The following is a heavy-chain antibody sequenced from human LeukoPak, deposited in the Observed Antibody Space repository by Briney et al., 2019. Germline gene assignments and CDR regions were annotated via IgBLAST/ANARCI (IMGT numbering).Heavy chain of an antibody. CDR2: ISSSGSTI. V-gene: IGHV3-48*03. CDR3: ARGCPKPAWFAWYSSGPGVWFDP. J-gene: IGHJ5*02. Sequence: GGSLRLSCAASGFTFSSYEMNWVRQAPGKGLEWVSYISSSGSTIYYADSVKGRFTISRDNAKNSLYLQMNSLRAEDTAVYYCARGCPKPAWFAWYSSGPGVWFDPWGQGTLVTVSS. CDR1: GFTFSSYE. D-gene: IGHD6-19*01.